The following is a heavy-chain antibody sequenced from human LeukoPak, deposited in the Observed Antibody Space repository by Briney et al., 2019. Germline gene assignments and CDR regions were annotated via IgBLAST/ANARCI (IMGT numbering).Heavy chain of an antibody. CDR3: ARRDGFGEPFDY. D-gene: IGHD3-10*01. J-gene: IGHJ4*02. V-gene: IGHV4-39*07. CDR2: IYYSGST. Sequence: SETLSLTCTVSGGSISSSSYYWGWIRQPPGKGLEWIGSIYYSGSTNYNPSLKSRVTISVNTSKNQFSLKLSSVTAADTAVYYCARRDGFGEPFDYWGQGTLVTVSS. CDR1: GGSISSSSYY.